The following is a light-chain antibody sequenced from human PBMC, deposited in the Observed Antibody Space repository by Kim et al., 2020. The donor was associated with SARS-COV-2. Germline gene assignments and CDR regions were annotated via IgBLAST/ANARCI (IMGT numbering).Light chain of an antibody. J-gene: IGKJ1*01. Sequence: DIQMTQSPYSLSASVGDRVTITCRASQGISSWLAWYQQKPEKAPKCLIYAASSLQSGVPSRFSGGGSGTDFTLTISNLQPEDFATYYCQQYDSYPRTFGQGTRVEIK. V-gene: IGKV1D-16*01. CDR3: QQYDSYPRT. CDR1: QGISSW. CDR2: AAS.